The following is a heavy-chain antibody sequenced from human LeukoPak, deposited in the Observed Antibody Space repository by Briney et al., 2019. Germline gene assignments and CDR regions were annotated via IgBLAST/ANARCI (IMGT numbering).Heavy chain of an antibody. Sequence: GGSLRLSCAASGFTFSSYGMHWVRQAPGKGLEWVAFIRYDGSNKYYADSVKGRFPISRDNSKNTLYLQMDSLRAEDTAVYYCAKNKYSSSSGIDYWGQGTLVTVSS. CDR1: GFTFSSYG. CDR2: IRYDGSNK. V-gene: IGHV3-30*02. CDR3: AKNKYSSSSGIDY. D-gene: IGHD6-6*01. J-gene: IGHJ4*02.